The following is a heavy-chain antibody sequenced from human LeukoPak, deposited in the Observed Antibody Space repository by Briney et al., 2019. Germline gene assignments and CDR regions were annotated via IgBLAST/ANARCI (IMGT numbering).Heavy chain of an antibody. D-gene: IGHD2-15*01. V-gene: IGHV4-4*07. CDR1: GVSISSYY. CDR3: ARDWRYCSGGSCSYYFDY. Sequence: PSETLSLTCTVSGVSISSYYWTWIRQPAGKGLEWIGRIYTSGSTNYNPSLNSRVTISVDKSKNHLSLKLSSVTASDTAVYYCARDWRYCSGGSCSYYFDYWGQGALVTVS. CDR2: IYTSGST. J-gene: IGHJ4*02.